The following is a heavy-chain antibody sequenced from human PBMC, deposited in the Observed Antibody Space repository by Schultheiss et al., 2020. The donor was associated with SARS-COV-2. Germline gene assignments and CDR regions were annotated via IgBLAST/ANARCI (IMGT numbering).Heavy chain of an antibody. CDR2: INSDGSST. D-gene: IGHD3-10*01. CDR1: GFTFDDYA. CDR3: ARSGRENYFDY. V-gene: IGHV3-74*01. J-gene: IGHJ4*02. Sequence: GGSLRLSCAASGFTFDDYAMHWVRQAPGKGLVWVSRINSDGSSTSYADSVKGRFTISRDNAKNTLYLQMNSLRAEDTAVYYCARSGRENYFDYWGQGTLVTVSS.